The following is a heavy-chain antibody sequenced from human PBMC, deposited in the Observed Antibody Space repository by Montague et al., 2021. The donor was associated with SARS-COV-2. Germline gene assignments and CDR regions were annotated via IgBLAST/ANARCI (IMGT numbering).Heavy chain of an antibody. V-gene: IGHV4-61*08. J-gene: IGHJ4*02. D-gene: IGHD5-24*01. CDR2: MYDSGIT. Sequence: SETLSLTCTVSGGSVSSGDYYWSWIRQPPGKGLEWIGYMYDSGITHYASGITHSNPSHRSRVSISVDRSVNQFSLSLTSVTVADTAVYYCAGRGGYKQTMDHWGQGTLVTVSS. CDR1: GGSVSSGDYY. CDR3: AGRGGYKQTMDH.